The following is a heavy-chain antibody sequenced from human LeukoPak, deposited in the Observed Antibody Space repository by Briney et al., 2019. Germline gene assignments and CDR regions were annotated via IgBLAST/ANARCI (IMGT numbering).Heavy chain of an antibody. J-gene: IGHJ4*02. CDR1: GFTFDDYA. CDR3: AKEGYYYDSSGYSIPWFDY. D-gene: IGHD3-22*01. V-gene: IGHV3-9*01. CDR2: ISWNSGSI. Sequence: PGRSLRLSCAASGFTFDDYAMHWVRQAPGKGLGWVSGISWNSGSIGYADSVKGRFTISRDNAKNSLYLQMNSLRAEDTALYYCAKEGYYYDSSGYSIPWFDYWGQGTLVTVSS.